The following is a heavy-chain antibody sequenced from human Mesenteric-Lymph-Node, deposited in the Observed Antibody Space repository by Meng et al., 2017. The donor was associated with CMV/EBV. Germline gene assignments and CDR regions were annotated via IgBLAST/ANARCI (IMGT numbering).Heavy chain of an antibody. V-gene: IGHV4-34*01. CDR1: FSGYY. CDR3: ARGVGSTSYTRPTFRNWFDP. D-gene: IGHD2-2*01. CDR2: ITHSEST. Sequence: FSGYYSGSIRQATGQGLERTTEITHSESTSYNASHKNRVTISVGTSKNQFYQKLSSVTAADTAVYSCARGVGSTSYTRPTFRNWFDPWGQATLVTVSS. J-gene: IGHJ5*02.